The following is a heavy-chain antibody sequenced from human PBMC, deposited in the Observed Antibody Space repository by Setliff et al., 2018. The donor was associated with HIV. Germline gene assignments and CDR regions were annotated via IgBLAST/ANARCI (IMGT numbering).Heavy chain of an antibody. J-gene: IGHJ6*02. CDR1: GYTFTSYY. D-gene: IGHD3-10*01. V-gene: IGHV1-46*01. Sequence: ASVKVSCKASGYTFTSYYMHWVRQAPGQGLEWMGIINPSGGSTSYAQKFQGRVTMTRDTSTSTVYMELSSLRSEDTAVYYCARDLRLHLDDINGSGTVYGMDVWGQGTTVTVSS. CDR2: INPSGGST. CDR3: ARDLRLHLDDINGSGTVYGMDV.